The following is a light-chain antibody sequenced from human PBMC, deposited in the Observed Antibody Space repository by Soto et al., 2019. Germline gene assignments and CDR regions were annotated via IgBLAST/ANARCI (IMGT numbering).Light chain of an antibody. J-gene: IGKJ1*01. Sequence: EIVLTQSPATLSLSPGERVSLSCRASQSVNTYFAWYQQKPGQAPRLLIYDASSRATGIPARFSGSGSGTAFTLTISSLEPEDFAIYYCQQRSRWPLTFGHGTRVEI. CDR2: DAS. V-gene: IGKV3-11*01. CDR3: QQRSRWPLT. CDR1: QSVNTY.